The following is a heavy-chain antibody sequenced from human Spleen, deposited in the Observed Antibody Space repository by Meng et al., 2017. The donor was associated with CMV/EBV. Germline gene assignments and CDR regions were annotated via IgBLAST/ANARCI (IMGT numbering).Heavy chain of an antibody. CDR3: ARGNSGSYSWFDP. CDR1: GFRFSSYS. Sequence: CAASGFRFSSYSMNWVRQAQGKGLEWVSSISSSSSYIYYADSVKGRFTISRETAKNSLYLQMNSLRAEDTAVYYCARGNSGSYSWFDPWGQGTLVTVSS. D-gene: IGHD1-26*01. V-gene: IGHV3-21*01. CDR2: ISSSSSYI. J-gene: IGHJ5*02.